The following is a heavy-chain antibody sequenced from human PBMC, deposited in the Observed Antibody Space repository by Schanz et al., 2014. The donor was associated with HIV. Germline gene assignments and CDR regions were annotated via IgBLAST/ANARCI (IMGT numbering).Heavy chain of an antibody. CDR1: GFTFDNYG. CDR2: ITESGGRT. CDR3: AKPEYDSRGNSQSHFDS. Sequence: VQLVESGGGVVQPGRSLRLSCAASGFTFDNYGMHWVRQAPGKGLEWVSSITESGGRTYYADSVNGRFTISRDNSKNTLYLQMTTLRTEDTAVYYCAKPEYDSRGNSQSHFDSWGQGTLVTVSS. J-gene: IGHJ4*02. V-gene: IGHV3-23*04. D-gene: IGHD3-22*01.